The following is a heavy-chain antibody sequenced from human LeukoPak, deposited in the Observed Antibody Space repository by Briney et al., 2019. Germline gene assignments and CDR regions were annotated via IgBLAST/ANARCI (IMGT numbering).Heavy chain of an antibody. CDR3: ARIESNWAFDY. J-gene: IGHJ4*02. CDR1: GFSFSSYW. V-gene: IGHV3-74*01. CDR2: INSDGSST. Sequence: GGSLRLSCAASGFSFSSYWMHWVRQAPGKGLVWVSRINSDGSSTTYADSVKGRSSISRDNAKNSLYLQMNSLRVEDTAIYYCARIESNWAFDYWGQGTLVTVSA. D-gene: IGHD7-27*01.